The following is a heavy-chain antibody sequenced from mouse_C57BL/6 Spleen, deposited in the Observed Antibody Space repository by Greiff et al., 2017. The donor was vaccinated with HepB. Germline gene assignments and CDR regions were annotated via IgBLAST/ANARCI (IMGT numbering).Heavy chain of an antibody. V-gene: IGHV1-15*01. CDR2: IDPETGGT. J-gene: IGHJ3*01. CDR1: GYTFTDYE. D-gene: IGHD2-3*01. CDR3: TIDGYYAWFAY. Sequence: VQLQESGAELVRPGASVTLSCKASGYTFTDYEMHWVKQTPVHGLEWIGAIDPETGGTAYNQKFKGKAILTAVKSSSTAYMELRSLTSEDSAVYYWTIDGYYAWFAYWGQGTLVTVSA.